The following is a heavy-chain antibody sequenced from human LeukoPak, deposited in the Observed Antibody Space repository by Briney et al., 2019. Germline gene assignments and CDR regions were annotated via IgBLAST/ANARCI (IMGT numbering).Heavy chain of an antibody. CDR1: GGSISSYY. V-gene: IGHV4-4*07. D-gene: IGHD3-10*01. J-gene: IGHJ5*02. CDR2: IYTSGST. Sequence: SETLSLTCTVSGGSISSYYWSWIRQPAGKGLERIGRIYTSGSTNYNPSLKSRVTMSVDTSKNQFSLKLSSVTAADTAVYYCARMYYYGSGSYITPYNWFDPWGQGTLVTVSS. CDR3: ARMYYYGSGSYITPYNWFDP.